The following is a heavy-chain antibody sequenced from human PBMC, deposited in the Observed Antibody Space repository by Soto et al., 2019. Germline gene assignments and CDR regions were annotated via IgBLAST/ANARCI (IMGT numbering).Heavy chain of an antibody. J-gene: IGHJ6*02. CDR1: GFTFSSYW. V-gene: IGHV3-7*01. CDR3: ATERECACSGGSCCCCYYGIDV. CDR2: IKQDGSEK. D-gene: IGHD2-15*01. Sequence: GGSLRLSCAASGFTFSSYWMNWVRQAQGQGLEWVANIKQDGSEKYYGDSVKDRFTITRDNAKNSLYLQKNSLRAEDSAVYYCATERECACSGGSCCCCYYGIDVWGQGTTVTVSS.